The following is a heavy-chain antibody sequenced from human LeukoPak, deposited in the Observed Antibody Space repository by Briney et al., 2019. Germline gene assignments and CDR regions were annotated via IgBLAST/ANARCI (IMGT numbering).Heavy chain of an antibody. J-gene: IGHJ6*03. Sequence: SETLSLTCNVSGGSISSYYWNWIRQPPGKGLECIGYIYYSDSTNYNPSLKSRVTVSVDTSKNQFSLKLSSVTAADTAVYYCARFPGGAEYRHYYYMDVWGKGTTVTVSS. CDR1: GGSISSYY. D-gene: IGHD1-14*01. CDR2: IYYSDST. CDR3: ARFPGGAEYRHYYYMDV. V-gene: IGHV4-59*01.